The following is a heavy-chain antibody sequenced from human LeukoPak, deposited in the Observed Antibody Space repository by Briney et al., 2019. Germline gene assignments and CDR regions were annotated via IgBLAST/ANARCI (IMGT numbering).Heavy chain of an antibody. CDR3: AKDPIFSGSYGVFDY. CDR2: ISNDGRNK. J-gene: IGHJ4*02. Sequence: GGSLRLSCAVSGFTFSRYAMHWVRQAPGKGLEWVTVISNDGRNKKYADFVKGRFTISRDNSKNTLYLQMNSLRAGDTAVYYCAKDPIFSGSYGVFDYWGLGTLVTVSS. D-gene: IGHD1-26*01. V-gene: IGHV3-30-3*01. CDR1: GFTFSRYA.